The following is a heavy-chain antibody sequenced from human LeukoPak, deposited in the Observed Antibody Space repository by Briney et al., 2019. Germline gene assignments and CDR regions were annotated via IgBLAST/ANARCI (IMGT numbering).Heavy chain of an antibody. CDR2: IKQDGSEK. V-gene: IGHV3-7*01. D-gene: IGHD2-21*01. CDR1: GFTSSSYW. Sequence: PGGSLRLSCAASGFTSSSYWMSWVRQAPGKGLEWVANIKQDGSEKYYVDSVKGRFTISRDNARNSLYLQMNSLRAEDTAVYYCARSISNYWGQGTLVTVSS. J-gene: IGHJ4*02. CDR3: ARSISNY.